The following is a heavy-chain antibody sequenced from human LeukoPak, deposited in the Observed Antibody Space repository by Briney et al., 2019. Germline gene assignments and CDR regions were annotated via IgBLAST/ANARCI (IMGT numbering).Heavy chain of an antibody. CDR1: GGSFSGYY. D-gene: IGHD3-16*02. J-gene: IGHJ4*02. CDR3: ARGFRVWGSYRQISYYFDY. Sequence: SETLFLTCAVYGGSFSGYYWSWIRQPPGKGLEWIGEINHSGSTNYNPSLKSRVTISVDTSKNQFSLKLSSVTAADTAVYYCARGFRVWGSYRQISYYFDYWGQGTLVTVSS. V-gene: IGHV4-34*01. CDR2: INHSGST.